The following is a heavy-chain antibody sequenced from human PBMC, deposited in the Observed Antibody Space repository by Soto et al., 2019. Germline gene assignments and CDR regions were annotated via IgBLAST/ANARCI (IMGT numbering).Heavy chain of an antibody. D-gene: IGHD6-19*01. CDR1: GFTVSISY. CDR2: IYRDGST. Sequence: VQLVESGGGLIQPGESLRLSCAASGFTVSISYMSWVRQAPGKGLEWVSTIYRDGSTYYADSVAGRFTISRDNSTNMLYLQLNSLGAEDKATYYCAGGEGIGWYGSSDYWGQGTVVPASS. V-gene: IGHV3-53*01. CDR3: AGGEGIGWYGSSDY. J-gene: IGHJ4*02.